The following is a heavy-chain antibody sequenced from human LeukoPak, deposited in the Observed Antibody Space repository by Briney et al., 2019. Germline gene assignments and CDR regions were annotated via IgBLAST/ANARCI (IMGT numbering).Heavy chain of an antibody. J-gene: IGHJ5*02. CDR3: ARGSPYDFWSGYSPYTSPRSIRWFDP. V-gene: IGHV4-31*03. CDR1: GGSISSGGYY. D-gene: IGHD3-3*01. CDR2: IYYSGST. Sequence: PSETLSLTCTVSGGSISSGGYYWSWFRQHPGKGLEWIGYIYYSGSTYYNPSLKSRVTISVDTSKNQFSLKLSSVTAADTAVYYCARGSPYDFWSGYSPYTSPRSIRWFDPWGQGTLVTVSS.